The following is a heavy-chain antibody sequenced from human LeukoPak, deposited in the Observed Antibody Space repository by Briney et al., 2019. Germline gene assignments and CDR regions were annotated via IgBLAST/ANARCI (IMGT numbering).Heavy chain of an antibody. CDR2: INHSGST. J-gene: IGHJ2*01. D-gene: IGHD6-13*01. CDR3: ARLASGGNAAAGTYWYFDL. CDR1: GGSFSGYY. Sequence: PSETLSLTCAAYGGSFSGYYWSRIRQPPGKGLEGIGEINHSGSTNYNPSLKIRVTISVDTSKNQFSLKLSSVTAADTAVYYCARLASGGNAAAGTYWYFDLWGRGPLVTVSS. V-gene: IGHV4-34*01.